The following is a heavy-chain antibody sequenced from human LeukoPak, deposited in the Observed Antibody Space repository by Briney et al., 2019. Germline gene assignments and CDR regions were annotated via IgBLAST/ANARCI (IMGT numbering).Heavy chain of an antibody. CDR1: GGTFSNYA. CDR3: ARDQTAYCGGDCYRALDY. Sequence: ASVKVSCKASGGTFSNYAISWVRQAPGQGLEWMGGIIPIFGTANYAQKFQGRVTITADESTSTAYMELSSLRSEDTAVYYCARDQTAYCGGDCYRALDYWGQGTLVTVSS. CDR2: IIPIFGTA. V-gene: IGHV1-69*13. D-gene: IGHD2-21*01. J-gene: IGHJ4*02.